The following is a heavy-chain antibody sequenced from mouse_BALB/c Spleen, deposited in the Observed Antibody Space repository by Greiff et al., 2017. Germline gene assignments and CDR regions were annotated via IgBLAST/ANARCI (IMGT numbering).Heavy chain of an antibody. J-gene: IGHJ4*01. CDR3: ARWLPSYAMDY. CDR1: GYTFTSYW. Sequence: DLVKPGASVKLSCKASGYTFTSYWINWIKQRPGQGLEWIGRIAPGSGSTYYNEMFKGKATLTVDTSSSTAYIQLSSLSSEDSAVYFCARWLPSYAMDYWGQGTSVTVSS. CDR2: IAPGSGST. V-gene: IGHV1S41*01. D-gene: IGHD2-2*01.